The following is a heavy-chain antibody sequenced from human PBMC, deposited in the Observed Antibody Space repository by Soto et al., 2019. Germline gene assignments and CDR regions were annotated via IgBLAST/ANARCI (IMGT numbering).Heavy chain of an antibody. CDR3: ATGGARFLEWLLLDY. D-gene: IGHD3-3*01. CDR1: GYTLTELS. V-gene: IGHV1-24*01. CDR2: FDPEDGET. J-gene: IGHJ4*02. Sequence: ASVKVSCKVSGYTLTELSMHWVRQAPGKGLEWMGGFDPEDGETIYAQKFQGRVTMTEDTSTDTAYMELSSLRSEVTAVYYCATGGARFLEWLLLDYWGQGTLVTVSS.